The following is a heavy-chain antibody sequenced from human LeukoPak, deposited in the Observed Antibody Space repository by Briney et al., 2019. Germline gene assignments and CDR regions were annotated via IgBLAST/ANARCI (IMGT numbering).Heavy chain of an antibody. V-gene: IGHV3-21*01. CDR1: GFTFSSYS. J-gene: IGHJ4*02. CDR3: AREDTAMVTSVFDY. D-gene: IGHD5-18*01. Sequence: PWGSLRLSCAASGFTFSSYSMNWVRQAPGKGLEWVSSISSSSSYIYYADSVKGRFTISRDNAKNSLYLQMNSLRAEDTAVYYCAREDTAMVTSVFDYWGQGTLVTVSS. CDR2: ISSSSSYI.